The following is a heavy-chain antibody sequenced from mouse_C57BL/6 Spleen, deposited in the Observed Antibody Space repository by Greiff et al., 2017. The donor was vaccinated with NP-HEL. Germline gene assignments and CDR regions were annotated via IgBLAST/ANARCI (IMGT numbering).Heavy chain of an antibody. CDR1: GYAFSSYW. CDR3: ARDPLSEGGYFDV. J-gene: IGHJ1*03. CDR2: IYPGDGDT. V-gene: IGHV1-80*01. D-gene: IGHD1-1*02. Sequence: QVQLQQSGAELVKPGASVKISCKASGYAFSSYWMNWVKQRPGKGLEWIGQIYPGDGDTNYNGKFKGKATLTADKSSSTAYMQLSSLTSEDSAVYFCARDPLSEGGYFDVWGTGTTVTVSS.